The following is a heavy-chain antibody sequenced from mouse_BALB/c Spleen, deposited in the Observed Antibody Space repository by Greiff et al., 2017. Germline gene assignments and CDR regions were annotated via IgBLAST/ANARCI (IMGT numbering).Heavy chain of an antibody. CDR2: INPSNGRT. D-gene: IGHD2-3*01. CDR3: AREGGYDGYYYAMDY. J-gene: IGHJ4*01. Sequence: QVHVKQSGAELVKPGASVKLSCTASGFNINDTYMHWVKQRPGQGLEWIGEINPSNGRTNYNEKFKSKATLTVDKSSSTAYMQLSSLTSEDSAVYYCAREGGYDGYYYAMDYWGQGTSVTVSS. CDR1: GFNINDTY. V-gene: IGHV1S81*02.